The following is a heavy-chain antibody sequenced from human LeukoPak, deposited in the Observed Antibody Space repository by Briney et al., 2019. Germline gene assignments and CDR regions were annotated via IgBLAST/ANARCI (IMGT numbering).Heavy chain of an antibody. D-gene: IGHD3-10*01. CDR3: ARDGSGIWTLNYYYGMDV. CDR1: GYTFTSYY. J-gene: IGHJ6*02. Sequence: ASVKVSCKASGYTFTSYYMHWVRQAPGQGLEWMGIINPSGGSTSYAQKFQGRVTMTRDTSTSTVYMELSRLRSDDTAVYYCARDGSGIWTLNYYYGMDVWGQGTTVTVSS. CDR2: INPSGGST. V-gene: IGHV1-46*01.